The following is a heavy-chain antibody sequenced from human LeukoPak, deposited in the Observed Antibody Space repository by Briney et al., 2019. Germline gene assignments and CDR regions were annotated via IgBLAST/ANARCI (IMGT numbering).Heavy chain of an antibody. CDR3: ARDSSWAFDI. CDR1: GFTFSSYA. J-gene: IGHJ3*02. D-gene: IGHD2-2*01. V-gene: IGHV3-23*01. Sequence: GGSLRLSCAASGFTFSSYAMSWVRQAPGKGLEWVSAISGSGGSTYYADSVKGRFTISRDNAKNSLYLQMNSLRAEDTAVYYCARDSSWAFDIWGQGTMVTVSS. CDR2: ISGSGGST.